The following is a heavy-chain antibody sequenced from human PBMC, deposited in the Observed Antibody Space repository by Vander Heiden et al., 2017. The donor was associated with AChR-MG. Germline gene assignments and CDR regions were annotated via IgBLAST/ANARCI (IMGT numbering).Heavy chain of an antibody. J-gene: IGHJ4*02. CDR2: IYYTGST. CDR3: ASLPRSSSGKFDC. V-gene: IGHV4-39*01. CDR1: GGSISSSDSY. D-gene: IGHD3-10*01. Sequence: QLQLQESGPGVVKPSETLSLTCPVSGGSISSSDSYWGWIRQPPGKGLEWIGSIYYTGSTYYNPSLKSRVTISVDTSKNQFSLKLTSVTAADTAVYYCASLPRSSSGKFDCWGQGTLVTVSS.